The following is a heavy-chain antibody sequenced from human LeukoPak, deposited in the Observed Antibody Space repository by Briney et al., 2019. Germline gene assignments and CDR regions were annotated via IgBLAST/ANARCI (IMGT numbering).Heavy chain of an antibody. CDR3: AKIPSGSYYCFDS. D-gene: IGHD1-26*01. CDR2: ISGSGGST. V-gene: IGHV3-23*01. CDR1: GFTFSSYG. Sequence: PGRSLRLSCAASGFTFSSYGMHWVRQAPGKGLEWVSAISGSGGSTYYADSVKGRFTISRDNSKNTLYLQMNSLRAEDTAVYYCAKIPSGSYYCFDSWGQGTLVTVSS. J-gene: IGHJ4*02.